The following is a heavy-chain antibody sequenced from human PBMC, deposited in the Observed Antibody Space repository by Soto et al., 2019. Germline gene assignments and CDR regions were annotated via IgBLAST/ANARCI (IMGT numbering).Heavy chain of an antibody. J-gene: IGHJ6*02. CDR1: GGSVSSGSYY. D-gene: IGHD6-19*01. CDR2: ISYSGST. CDR3: ARYLVAEAGGHYYYYGLDV. V-gene: IGHV4-61*01. Sequence: PSETLSLTCTVSGGSVSSGSYYWTWIRQPPGKGLEWIGYISYSGSTYYNPALKSRVTISEDTSKNQFSLKLSFVIAADTAVYYCARYLVAEAGGHYYYYGLDVWGQGTTVTVSS.